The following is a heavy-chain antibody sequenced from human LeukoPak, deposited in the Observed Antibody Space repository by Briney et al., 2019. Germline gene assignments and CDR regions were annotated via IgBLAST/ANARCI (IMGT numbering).Heavy chain of an antibody. CDR1: GYTFTGYY. D-gene: IGHD2-2*01. CDR3: ARTVVVPANYYYYMDV. CDR2: ISPNSGGT. V-gene: IGHV1-2*02. J-gene: IGHJ6*03. Sequence: ASVKVSCKASGYTFTGYYMHWVRQAPGQGLEWMGWISPNSGGTNYAQKFQGRVTMTRDTSISTAYMELSRLRSDDTAVYYCARTVVVPANYYYYMDVWGKGTTVTVSS.